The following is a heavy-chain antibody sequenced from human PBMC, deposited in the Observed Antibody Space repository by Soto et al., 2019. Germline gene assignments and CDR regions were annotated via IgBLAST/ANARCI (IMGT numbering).Heavy chain of an antibody. J-gene: IGHJ6*02. CDR2: IDPSDSYT. V-gene: IGHV5-10-1*01. CDR3: ARAYDFWSGYPPSGMDV. Sequence: PGESLKISCKGSGYSFTSYWISWVRQMPGKGLEWMGRIDPSDSYTNYSPSFQGHVTISADKSISTAYLQWSSLKASDTAMYYCARAYDFWSGYPPSGMDVWGQGTTVTV. CDR1: GYSFTSYW. D-gene: IGHD3-3*01.